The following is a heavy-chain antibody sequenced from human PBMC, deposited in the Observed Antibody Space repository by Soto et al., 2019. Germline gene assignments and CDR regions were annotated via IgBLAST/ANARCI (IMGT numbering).Heavy chain of an antibody. CDR1: GFTFSSYA. Sequence: QVQLVESGGGVVQPGRSLRLSCAASGFTFSSYAMHWVRQAPGKGLEWVAVISYDGSNKYYADSVKGRFTISRDNSKNTLYLQMNSRRAEDTAVYYCARDRKSSSSGQSNLNYYYGMDVWGQGTTVTVSS. V-gene: IGHV3-30-3*01. D-gene: IGHD6-6*01. J-gene: IGHJ6*02. CDR2: ISYDGSNK. CDR3: ARDRKSSSSGQSNLNYYYGMDV.